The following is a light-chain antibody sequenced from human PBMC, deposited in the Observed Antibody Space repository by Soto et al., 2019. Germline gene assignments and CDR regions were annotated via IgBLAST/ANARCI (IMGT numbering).Light chain of an antibody. Sequence: QSVLTQPASVSGSPGQSITVSCTGTISDIGGYTYVSWYQQHPGKAPKVIIYDVRDRPSGVSNRFSGSKSGSTASLTISGLQAEDEADYYCCSYTSISTYVFGPRTKVTVL. CDR3: CSYTSISTYV. J-gene: IGLJ1*01. V-gene: IGLV2-14*01. CDR2: DVR. CDR1: ISDIGGYTY.